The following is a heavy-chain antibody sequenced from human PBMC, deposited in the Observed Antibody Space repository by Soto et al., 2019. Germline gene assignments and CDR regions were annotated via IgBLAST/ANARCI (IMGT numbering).Heavy chain of an antibody. Sequence: EVQLVQSGAEVKKPGESLRISCKGSGYSFTSYCISWVRQMPGKGLEWMGRGDPSDSYTNYSPSFQGHVTISADKSISTAYLHSSSLTASDTAMYYCARPQAAAGDNALTFDSWGQGTMVTASS. V-gene: IGHV5-10-1*01. J-gene: IGHJ4*02. D-gene: IGHD6-13*01. CDR1: GYSFTSYC. CDR2: GDPSDSYT. CDR3: ARPQAAAGDNALTFDS.